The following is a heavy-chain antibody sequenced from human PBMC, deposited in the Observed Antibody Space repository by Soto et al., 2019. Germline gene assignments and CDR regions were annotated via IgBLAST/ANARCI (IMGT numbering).Heavy chain of an antibody. CDR1: GGSISSSSYY. J-gene: IGHJ5*02. Sequence: SETLSLTCTVSGGSISSSSYYWGWIRQPPGKGLEWIGSIYYSGSTYYNPSLKSRVTISVDTPKNQFSLKLSSVTAADTAVYYCARHIPADCSGGSCYMMWFDPWGQGTLVTVSS. D-gene: IGHD2-15*01. V-gene: IGHV4-39*01. CDR3: ARHIPADCSGGSCYMMWFDP. CDR2: IYYSGST.